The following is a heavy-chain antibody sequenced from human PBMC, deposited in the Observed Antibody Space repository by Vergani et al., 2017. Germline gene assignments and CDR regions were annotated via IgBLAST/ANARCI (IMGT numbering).Heavy chain of an antibody. Sequence: QLQLQESGPGLVKPSETLSLTCTVSGGSISSSSYYWGWIRQPPGKGLEWIGSIYYSGSTYYNPSLKSRVTISVDTSKNQFSLKLSSVTAADTAVYYCARKGAMTTVTTFFDYWGQGTLVTVSS. J-gene: IGHJ4*02. D-gene: IGHD4-11*01. CDR2: IYYSGST. V-gene: IGHV4-39*01. CDR1: GGSISSSSYY. CDR3: ARKGAMTTVTTFFDY.